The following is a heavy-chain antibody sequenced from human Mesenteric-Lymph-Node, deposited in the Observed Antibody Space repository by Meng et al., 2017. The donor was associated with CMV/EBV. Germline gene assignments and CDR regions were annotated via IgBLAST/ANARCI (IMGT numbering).Heavy chain of an antibody. V-gene: IGHV5-51*01. CDR3: ARHRPYFDVLTGYYNVLGYYGMDV. J-gene: IGHJ6*02. CDR2: IYPGDSDT. CDR1: GYSFTTYW. D-gene: IGHD3-9*01. Sequence: GESLKISCKGSGYSFTTYWIDWVRQMPGKGLEWMGIIYPGDSDTRYSPSFQGQVTISADKSISTVYLQWSSLKASDTAMYYCARHRPYFDVLTGYYNVLGYYGMDVWGQGTTVTVSS.